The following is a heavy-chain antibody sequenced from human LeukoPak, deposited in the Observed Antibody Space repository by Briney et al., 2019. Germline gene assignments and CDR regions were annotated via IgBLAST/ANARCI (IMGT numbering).Heavy chain of an antibody. CDR1: GGSISSYY. CDR2: IYYSGST. D-gene: IGHD3-22*01. Sequence: SSETLSLTCTVSGGSISSYYWSWIRQPPGKGLEWIGYIYYSGSTNYNPSLKSRVTISVDTSKNQFSLKLSSVTAADTAVYYCARDSSGYYPHYYYYYMDVWGKGTTVTVSS. CDR3: ARDSSGYYPHYYYYYMDV. J-gene: IGHJ6*03. V-gene: IGHV4-59*01.